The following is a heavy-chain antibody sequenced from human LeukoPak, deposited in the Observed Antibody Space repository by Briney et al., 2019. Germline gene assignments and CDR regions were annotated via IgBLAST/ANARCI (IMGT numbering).Heavy chain of an antibody. J-gene: IGHJ4*02. CDR1: GASINSTKW. D-gene: IGHD6-13*01. CDR3: ARGSTWSDY. CDR2: IYHSGGT. Sequence: PSETLSLTCAVSGASINSTKWWTWVRQPPGKGLEGIGEIYHSGGTNYNPSLKSRVTISADKSRNQFSLKLNSVTAADTAVYYCARGSTWSDYWGQGTLVTVSS. V-gene: IGHV4-4*02.